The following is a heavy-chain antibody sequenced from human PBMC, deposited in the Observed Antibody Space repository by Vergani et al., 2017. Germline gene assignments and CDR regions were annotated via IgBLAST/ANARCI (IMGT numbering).Heavy chain of an antibody. V-gene: IGHV3-23*01. CDR2: VSGSSATP. J-gene: IGHJ4*02. D-gene: IGHD2-2*01. Sequence: EVQLLESGGGLVQPGGSLRLSCEASGFSFPGYAMSWVRQAPGKGLEWVSSVSGSSATPYYADSVKGRFIISRDNSKNTLHLQMNSLRAEDTAVYYCARPPVAYCSSTSCYPDYWGQGTLVTVSS. CDR3: ARPPVAYCSSTSCYPDY. CDR1: GFSFPGYA.